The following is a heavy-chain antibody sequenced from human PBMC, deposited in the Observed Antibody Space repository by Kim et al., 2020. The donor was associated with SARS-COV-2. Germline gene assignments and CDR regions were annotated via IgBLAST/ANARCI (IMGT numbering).Heavy chain of an antibody. CDR3: ARDKEMSWFDP. Sequence: SETLSLTCTVSGGSISSSSYYWGWIRQPPGKGLEWIGSIYYSGSTYYNPSLKSRVTISVDTSKNQFSLKLSSVTAADTAVYYCARDKEMSWFDPWGQGTLVTVSS. V-gene: IGHV4-39*07. CDR1: GGSISSSSYY. CDR2: IYYSGST. J-gene: IGHJ5*02.